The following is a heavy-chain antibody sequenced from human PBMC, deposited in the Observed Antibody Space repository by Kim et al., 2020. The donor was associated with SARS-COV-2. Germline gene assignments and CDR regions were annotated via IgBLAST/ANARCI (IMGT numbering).Heavy chain of an antibody. D-gene: IGHD5-12*01. V-gene: IGHV1-3*04. Sequence: ASVKVSCKASGYTFTTYNIQWVRQAPGQGLEWVGWINSGKGNTKYSQKLQGRVSISRDTSASTAYMELSSLGYEYTAVYYCVTGGGPAWGQGTLVTVSS. CDR3: VTGGGPA. CDR2: INSGKGNT. CDR1: GYTFTTYN. J-gene: IGHJ4*02.